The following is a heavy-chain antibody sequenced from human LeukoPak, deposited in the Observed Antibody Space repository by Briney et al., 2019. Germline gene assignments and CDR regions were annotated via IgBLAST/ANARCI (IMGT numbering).Heavy chain of an antibody. V-gene: IGHV3-23*01. CDR2: ISGSGGST. CDR3: ARDRTGYSSGWYLY. Sequence: PGGSLRLSCAASGFTFSSYAMSWVRQAPGKGLEWVSAISGSGGSTYYADSVKGRFTISRDNSKNTLYLQMNSLRAEDTAVYYCARDRTGYSSGWYLYWGQGTLVTVSS. J-gene: IGHJ4*02. D-gene: IGHD6-19*01. CDR1: GFTFSSYA.